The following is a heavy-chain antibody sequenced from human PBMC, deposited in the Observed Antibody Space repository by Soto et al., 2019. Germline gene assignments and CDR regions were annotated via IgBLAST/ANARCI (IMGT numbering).Heavy chain of an antibody. D-gene: IGHD3-3*01. V-gene: IGHV4-39*01. Sequence: SETLSLTCTVCGDSISSSSPYWGWIRQPPGKGLEWIGSVYFSGSTYYKPSLKSRLSISVDTSKNQFSLRLISVTAADTAVYYCARWVRSGSYFVSWGQGTLVTVSS. CDR3: ARWVRSGSYFVS. CDR1: GDSISSSSPY. CDR2: VYFSGST. J-gene: IGHJ4*02.